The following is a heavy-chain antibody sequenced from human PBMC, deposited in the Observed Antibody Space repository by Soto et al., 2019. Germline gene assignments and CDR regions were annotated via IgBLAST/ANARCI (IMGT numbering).Heavy chain of an antibody. V-gene: IGHV3-23*01. J-gene: IGHJ4*02. CDR3: ARMIVMWYFDY. CDR2: ISVGGSST. Sequence: PGVSLRPSCAASVFTFSNYAMSCVRQAPGKGMETVSGISVGGSSTYYADSVKGRFTISRDNHKNTLYLQVSSLRAVDTAVYYYARMIVMWYFDYWGQGTLVLAST. D-gene: IGHD3-22*01. CDR1: VFTFSNYA.